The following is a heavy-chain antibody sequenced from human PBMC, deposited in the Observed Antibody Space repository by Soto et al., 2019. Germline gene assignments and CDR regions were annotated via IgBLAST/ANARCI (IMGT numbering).Heavy chain of an antibody. J-gene: IGHJ4*02. CDR3: ARIPDNFGGVIVYYFDY. CDR2: ISYDGSNK. V-gene: IGHV3-30-3*01. D-gene: IGHD3-16*02. CDR1: GFTFSSYA. Sequence: GGSLRLSCAASGFTFSSYAMHWVRQAPGKGLEWVAVISYDGSNKYYADSVKGRFTISGDNSKNTLYLQMNSLRAEDTAVYYCARIPDNFGGVIVYYFDYWGQGTLVTVSS.